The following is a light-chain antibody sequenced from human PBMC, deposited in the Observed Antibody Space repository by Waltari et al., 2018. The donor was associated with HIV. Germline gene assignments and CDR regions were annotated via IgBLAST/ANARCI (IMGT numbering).Light chain of an antibody. CDR3: AIGRTRGYI. CDR2: YTSDSDN. Sequence: QPVLTQPASLSASPGASASLTCTFTGGTDFGDYTIHWYQQKPGSPPRYLLKYTSDSDNNRASGLPSCSSGSKDVSARAGILRVSGLHAEDEAYYYCAIGRTRGYIFGTGTRLTVL. V-gene: IGLV5-39*01. J-gene: IGLJ1*01. CDR1: GGTDFGDYT.